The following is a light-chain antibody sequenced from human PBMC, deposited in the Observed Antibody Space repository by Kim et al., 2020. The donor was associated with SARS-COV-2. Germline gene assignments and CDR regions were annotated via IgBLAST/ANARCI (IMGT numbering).Light chain of an antibody. Sequence: EIVMTQSPATVSVSPGERASLSCRASQSVSNNLAWYQQRLGQAPRILIFGASTSATGIPARFSGSGAGTEFTHTISSLQSEDFALYYCQQYNDWPLTFGQGTKVDIK. J-gene: IGKJ1*01. CDR3: QQYNDWPLT. CDR2: GAS. V-gene: IGKV3-15*01. CDR1: QSVSNN.